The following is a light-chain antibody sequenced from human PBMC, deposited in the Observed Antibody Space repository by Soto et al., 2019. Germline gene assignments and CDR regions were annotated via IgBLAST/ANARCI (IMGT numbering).Light chain of an antibody. Sequence: DIQMTQSPSTLSASVGDRVTITCRASQSISKWLAWYQQKPGKAPKVLIWDAYTLQRGVPSRFSGSGSGTEFTLTISSLQPDDFATYYCQQYNGHSTWTFGPGTKVDIK. V-gene: IGKV1-5*01. CDR3: QQYNGHSTWT. J-gene: IGKJ1*01. CDR1: QSISKW. CDR2: DAY.